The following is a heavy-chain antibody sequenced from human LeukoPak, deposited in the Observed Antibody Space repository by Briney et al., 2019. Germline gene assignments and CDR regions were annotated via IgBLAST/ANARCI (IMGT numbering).Heavy chain of an antibody. CDR1: GGSISSYY. CDR2: IYYSGST. J-gene: IGHJ4*02. CDR3: AREDYDILTGYSTLDY. Sequence: PSETLSLTCTVSGGSISSYYWSWIRQPPGKGLEWIGYIYYSGSTNYNPSLKSRVTISVDTSKNQFSLKLSSVTAADTAVYYCAREDYDILTGYSTLDYWSQGTLVTVSS. V-gene: IGHV4-59*01. D-gene: IGHD3-9*01.